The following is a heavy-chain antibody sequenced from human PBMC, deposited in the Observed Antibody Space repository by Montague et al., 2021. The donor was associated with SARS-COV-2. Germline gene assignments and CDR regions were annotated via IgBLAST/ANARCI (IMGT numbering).Heavy chain of an antibody. CDR1: GFTFSSYG. CDR3: ARDFGILTGTAPEDY. D-gene: IGHD3-9*01. Sequence: PLRLSCAASGFTFSSYGMHWVRQAPGKGLEWVAVIWYDGSNKYYADSVKGRFTISRDNSKNTLYLQMNSLRAEDMAVYYCARDFGILTGTAPEDYWGQGTLVTVSS. V-gene: IGHV3-33*01. CDR2: IWYDGSNK. J-gene: IGHJ4*02.